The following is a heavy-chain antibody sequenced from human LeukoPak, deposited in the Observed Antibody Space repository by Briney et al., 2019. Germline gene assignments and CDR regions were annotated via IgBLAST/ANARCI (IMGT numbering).Heavy chain of an antibody. CDR3: AREQLAAADY. D-gene: IGHD6-13*01. CDR1: RFTFSSYA. Sequence: GGSLRLSCAASRFTFSSYAMSWVRQAPGKGLEWVSAISDSGGSTYYTDSVKGRFTISRDNSKNTLYLQMNSLRAEDTAVYYCAREQLAAADYWGQGTLVTVSS. J-gene: IGHJ4*02. CDR2: ISDSGGST. V-gene: IGHV3-23*01.